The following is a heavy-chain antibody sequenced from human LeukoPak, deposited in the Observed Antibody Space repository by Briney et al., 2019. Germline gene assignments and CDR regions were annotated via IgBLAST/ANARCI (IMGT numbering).Heavy chain of an antibody. CDR1: GGSFSGYY. CDR3: ARPYGGNWFDP. V-gene: IGHV4-34*01. CDR2: INHSGST. Sequence: SETLSLTCAVYGGSFSGYYWSWIRQPPGKGLEWIGEINHSGSTNYNPSLKSRVTISVDASKNQFSLKLSSVTAADTAVYYCARPYGGNWFDPWGQGTLVTVSS. D-gene: IGHD4-17*01. J-gene: IGHJ5*02.